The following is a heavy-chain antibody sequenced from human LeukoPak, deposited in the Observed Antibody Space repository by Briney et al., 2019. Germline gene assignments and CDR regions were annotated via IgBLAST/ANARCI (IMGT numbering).Heavy chain of an antibody. CDR3: ARHQSTTVVTGRAFDI. CDR1: GGSISSCY. D-gene: IGHD4-23*01. CDR2: IYYSGST. Sequence: PSETLSLTCTVSGGSISSCYWSWIRQPPGKGLEWIGYIYYSGSTNYNPSLKSRVTISVDTSKNQFSLKLSSVTAADTAVYYCARHQSTTVVTGRAFDIWGQGTMVTVSS. V-gene: IGHV4-59*08. J-gene: IGHJ3*02.